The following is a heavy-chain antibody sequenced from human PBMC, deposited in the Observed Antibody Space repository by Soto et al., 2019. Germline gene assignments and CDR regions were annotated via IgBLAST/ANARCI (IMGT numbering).Heavy chain of an antibody. V-gene: IGHV4-4*09. CDR3: ASNIWTDDADRDGTLNI. CDR1: GDSVSDHD. D-gene: IGHD1-1*01. Sequence: QMQLEESGPGLVNPSETLSLTCSVSGDSVSDHDWHWIRQSPGKGLEWMGKLSSRGATSYSPPLKSRVTIALDSSKKQRSLKMTSVTAADAALYYCASNIWTDDADRDGTLNIWGQGTQVSVSS. J-gene: IGHJ3*02. CDR2: LSSRGAT.